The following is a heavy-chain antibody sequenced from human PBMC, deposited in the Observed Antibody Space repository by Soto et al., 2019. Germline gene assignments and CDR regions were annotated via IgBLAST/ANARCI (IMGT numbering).Heavy chain of an antibody. V-gene: IGHV1-8*01. D-gene: IGHD3-10*01. CDR3: ARGRASGSYYLLDY. J-gene: IGHJ4*02. Sequence: ASVKVSCKASGDIFTSYDINWVRQATGHGLEWMGWINPNSGNIGYAQKFQGRVTMTRDTAIRTAYMEVSRLRSDDTAVYYCARGRASGSYYLLDYWGQGTLVTVSS. CDR2: INPNSGNI. CDR1: GDIFTSYD.